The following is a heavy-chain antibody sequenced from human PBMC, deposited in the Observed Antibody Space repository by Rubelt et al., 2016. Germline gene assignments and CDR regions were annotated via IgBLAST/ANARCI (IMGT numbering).Heavy chain of an antibody. CDR3: ARHPAYSYGFDY. D-gene: IGHD5-18*01. J-gene: IGHJ4*02. CDR1: GGSFSGYY. CDR2: INHSGST. Sequence: QVQLQQWGAGLLKPSETLSLTCAVYGGSFSGYYWSWIRQPPGQGLEWIGEINHSGSTNYNTSRKSRVTISVDTAKNQCSLKLSSVTAADTAVYYCARHPAYSYGFDYWGQGTLVTVSS. V-gene: IGHV4-34*01.